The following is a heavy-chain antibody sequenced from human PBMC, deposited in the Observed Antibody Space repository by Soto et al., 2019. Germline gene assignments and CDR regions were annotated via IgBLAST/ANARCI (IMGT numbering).Heavy chain of an antibody. CDR2: IIPIFGTA. V-gene: IGHV1-69*13. Sequence: SVKVSCKASGGTFSSYAISWVRQAPGQGLEWMGGIIPIFGTANYAQKFQGRVTITADESTSTAYMELSSLRSEDTAVYCCARNRGYQIAGYGMDVWGQGPTVTVSS. CDR3: ARNRGYQIAGYGMDV. J-gene: IGHJ6*02. D-gene: IGHD2-15*01. CDR1: GGTFSSYA.